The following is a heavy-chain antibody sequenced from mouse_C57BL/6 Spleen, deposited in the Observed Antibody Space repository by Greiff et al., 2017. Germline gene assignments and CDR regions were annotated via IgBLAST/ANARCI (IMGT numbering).Heavy chain of an antibody. Sequence: EVNLVESGGGLVKPGGSLKLSCAASGFTFSDYGMHWARQAPEKGLEWVAYISSGSSTIYYADTVKGRFTISRDNAKNTLFLQMTSLRSEDTAMYYCARGHYGSSYLFAYWGQGTLVTVSA. V-gene: IGHV5-17*01. CDR2: ISSGSSTI. CDR1: GFTFSDYG. D-gene: IGHD1-1*01. J-gene: IGHJ3*01. CDR3: ARGHYGSSYLFAY.